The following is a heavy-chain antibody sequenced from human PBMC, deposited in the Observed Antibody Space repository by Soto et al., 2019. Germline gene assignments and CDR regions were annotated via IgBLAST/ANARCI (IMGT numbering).Heavy chain of an antibody. CDR3: ARGRAGDAALSFHY. CDR1: GYTYTGYY. Sequence: SSVKVSCKASGYTYTGYYMHWVLQAPGQGLEWMGWINPNSGGTNYAQKFQGRVTMTRDTSISTAYMELSRLRSDDTAVYYCARGRAGDAALSFHYSGQGTLVKVS. V-gene: IGHV1-2*02. J-gene: IGHJ1*01. D-gene: IGHD4-17*01. CDR2: INPNSGGT.